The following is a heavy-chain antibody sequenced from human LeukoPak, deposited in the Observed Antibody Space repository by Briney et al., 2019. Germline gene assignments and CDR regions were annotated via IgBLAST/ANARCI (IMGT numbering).Heavy chain of an antibody. D-gene: IGHD5-12*01. V-gene: IGHV1-2*04. CDR2: INPNSGGT. Sequence: ASVKVSCKASGYTFTGYYMHWVRQAPGQGLERMGWINPNSGGTNYAQKFQGWVTMTRDTSISTAYMELSRLRSDDTAVYYCARGRGYSGYDFYYWGQGTLVTVSS. J-gene: IGHJ4*02. CDR3: ARGRGYSGYDFYY. CDR1: GYTFTGYY.